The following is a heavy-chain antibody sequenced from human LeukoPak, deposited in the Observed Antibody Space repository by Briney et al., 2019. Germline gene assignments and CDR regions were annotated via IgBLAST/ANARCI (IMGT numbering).Heavy chain of an antibody. D-gene: IGHD3-22*01. CDR2: INPSGGST. CDR3: ARDGYYYDSSGYYNDPFDI. Sequence: ASVKVCCKASGYTFTSYYMHWVRQAPGQGLEWMGIINPSGGSTSYAQKFQGRVTMTRDTSTSTVYMELSSLRSEDTAVYYCARDGYYYDSSGYYNDPFDIWGQGTMVTVSS. V-gene: IGHV1-46*01. CDR1: GYTFTSYY. J-gene: IGHJ3*02.